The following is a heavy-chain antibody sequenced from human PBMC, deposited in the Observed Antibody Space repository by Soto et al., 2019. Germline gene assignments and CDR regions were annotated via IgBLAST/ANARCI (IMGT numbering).Heavy chain of an antibody. CDR1: GFTFSSYA. J-gene: IGHJ3*02. D-gene: IGHD3-22*01. CDR2: ISGSGGST. Sequence: EVQLLESGGGLVQPGGSLRLSCAASGFTFSSYAMSWVRQAPGKGLEWVSAISGSGGSTYYADSVKGRFTISRDNSKNTLYLQMNSLRAEDTAVYYCAKDRPMYYYDSSGYPNDAFDIWGQGTMVTVSS. V-gene: IGHV3-23*01. CDR3: AKDRPMYYYDSSGYPNDAFDI.